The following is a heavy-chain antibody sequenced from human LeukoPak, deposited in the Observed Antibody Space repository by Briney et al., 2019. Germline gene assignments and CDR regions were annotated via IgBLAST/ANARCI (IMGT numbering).Heavy chain of an antibody. V-gene: IGHV4-34*01. CDR1: GGSFSGYY. CDR2: INHSGST. J-gene: IGHJ6*02. Sequence: SETLSLTCAVYGGSFSGYYWSWIRQPPGKGLEWIGEINHSGSTNYNPSLKSRVTISVGTSKNQFSLKLSSVTAADTAVYYCARGYSYGMDVWGQGTTVTVSS. CDR3: ARGYSYGMDV.